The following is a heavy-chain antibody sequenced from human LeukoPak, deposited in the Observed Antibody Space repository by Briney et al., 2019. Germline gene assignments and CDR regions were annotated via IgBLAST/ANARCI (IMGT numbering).Heavy chain of an antibody. Sequence: SETLSLTCTVSGGSISSSSYYWGWIRQPPGKGLEWIGSIYYSGSTNYNPSLKSRVTISVDKSKNQFSLKLSSVTAADTAVYYCASLVGAVAGTGATFDIWGQGTMVTVSS. CDR1: GGSISSSSYY. CDR3: ASLVGAVAGTGATFDI. J-gene: IGHJ3*02. V-gene: IGHV4-39*07. CDR2: IYYSGST. D-gene: IGHD6-19*01.